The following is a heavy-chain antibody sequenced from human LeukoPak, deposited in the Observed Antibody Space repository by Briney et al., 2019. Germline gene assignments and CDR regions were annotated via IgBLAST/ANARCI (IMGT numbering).Heavy chain of an antibody. D-gene: IGHD1-26*01. CDR2: VAYSGST. CDR3: ARDYLGWVDI. Sequence: SETLSLTCTVSGVSINSNYYYWGWIRQPPGKGLEWIGSVAYSGSTFHNPSLKSRLSIYSDTSKNQFSLRLTSVTAADTAVYYCARDYLGWVDIWGQGTMVTVSS. V-gene: IGHV4-39*02. J-gene: IGHJ3*02. CDR1: GVSINSNYYY.